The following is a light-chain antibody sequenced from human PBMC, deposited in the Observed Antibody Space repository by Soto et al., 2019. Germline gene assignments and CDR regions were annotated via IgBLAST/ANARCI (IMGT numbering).Light chain of an antibody. CDR3: SSYTSSSTGGL. J-gene: IGLJ2*01. V-gene: IGLV2-14*01. CDR2: EVS. Sequence: QSALTQPASVSGSPGQSITISCSGTSSDVGGYDHVSWYQHHPGEAPKLMIYEVSYRPSGVSTRFSGSKSGNTASLTISGLQAEDEADYYCSSYTSSSTGGLLGGGTKVTVL. CDR1: SSDVGGYDH.